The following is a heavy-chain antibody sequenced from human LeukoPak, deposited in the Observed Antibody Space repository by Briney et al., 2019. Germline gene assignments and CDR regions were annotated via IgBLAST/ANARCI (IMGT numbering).Heavy chain of an antibody. J-gene: IGHJ3*02. CDR2: ISAYYGST. V-gene: IGHV1-18*01. Sequence: ASVNVSYKASGYTFTSYVISWVRQAPGQGLEWMGWISAYYGSTNYAQKLQGRGTMTTDTSTSTAYMELRSLRSDDTAVYYCARESRAFDIWGQGTMVTVSS. CDR3: ARESRAFDI. CDR1: GYTFTSYV.